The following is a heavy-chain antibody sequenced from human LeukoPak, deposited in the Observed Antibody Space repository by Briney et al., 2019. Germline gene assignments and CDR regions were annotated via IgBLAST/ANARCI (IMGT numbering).Heavy chain of an antibody. Sequence: GASVKVSCKASGYTFTGYYMHWVRQAPGQGLEWMGWINPNSGGTNYAQKFQGRVTMTRDTSISTAYMELSRLRSDDTAVYYCARGDAGYCSSTSCQDAFDIWGQGTMVTVSS. CDR2: INPNSGGT. CDR1: GYTFTGYY. J-gene: IGHJ3*02. V-gene: IGHV1-2*02. D-gene: IGHD2-2*01. CDR3: ARGDAGYCSSTSCQDAFDI.